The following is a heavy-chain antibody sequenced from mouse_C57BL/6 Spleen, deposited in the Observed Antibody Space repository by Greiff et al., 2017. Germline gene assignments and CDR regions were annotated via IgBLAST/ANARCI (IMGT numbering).Heavy chain of an antibody. D-gene: IGHD2-1*01. CDR2: IDPSDSYT. J-gene: IGHJ3*01. CDR3: ARDGNYEGFAY. V-gene: IGHV1-59*01. Sequence: QVQLQQPGAELVRPGTSVKLSCKASGYTFTSYWMHWVKQRPGQGLEWIGVIDPSDSYTNYNQKFKGKATLTVDTSSSTAYMQLSSLTSEYSAVYYCARDGNYEGFAYWGQGTLVTVSA. CDR1: GYTFTSYW.